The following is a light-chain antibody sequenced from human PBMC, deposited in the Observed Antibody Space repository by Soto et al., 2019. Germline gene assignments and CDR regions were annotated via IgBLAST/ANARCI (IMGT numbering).Light chain of an antibody. CDR1: QSVSSN. Sequence: IVMTQSAVTVSVSPGERVTLSCRASQSVSSNLAWYQQKPGQAPSLLIYGAFTRATGIPARFSGTGSGTEFTLTISSLQSEDFALYYCQQYNDWPLTFGQGTKVDIK. CDR2: GAF. V-gene: IGKV3-15*01. CDR3: QQYNDWPLT. J-gene: IGKJ1*01.